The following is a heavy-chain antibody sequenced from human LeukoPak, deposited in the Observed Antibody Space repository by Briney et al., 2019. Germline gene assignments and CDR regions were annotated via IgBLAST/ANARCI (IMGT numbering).Heavy chain of an antibody. J-gene: IGHJ4*02. CDR1: GFTFSSYA. V-gene: IGHV3-30-3*01. CDR2: ISYDGSNK. Sequence: PGGSLRLFCAASGFTFSSYAMHWVRQAPGKGLEWVAVISYDGSNKYYADSVKGRFTISRDNSKNTLYLQMNSLRAEDTAVYYCARGYGRYFDWLLSSFDYWGQGTLVTVSS. CDR3: ARGYGRYFDWLLSSFDY. D-gene: IGHD3-9*01.